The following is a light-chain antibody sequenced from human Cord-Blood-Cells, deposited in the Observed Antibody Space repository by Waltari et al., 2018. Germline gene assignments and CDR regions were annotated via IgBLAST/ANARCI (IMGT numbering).Light chain of an antibody. V-gene: IGLV2-8*01. J-gene: IGLJ2*01. CDR1: SSDVGGYNY. Sequence: QSALTQPPSASGSPGQSVTISCTGTSSDVGGYNYVSWYQQHPGKAPKLMIYEVSKRPSGFPDRFSGSKSGNTASRTVSGLQAEDEADYYCSSYAGSNNLGVVFGGGTKLTVL. CDR3: SSYAGSNNLGVV. CDR2: EVS.